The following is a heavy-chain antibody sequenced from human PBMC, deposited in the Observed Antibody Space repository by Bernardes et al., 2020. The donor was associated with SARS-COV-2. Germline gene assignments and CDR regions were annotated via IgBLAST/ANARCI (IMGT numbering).Heavy chain of an antibody. D-gene: IGHD3-3*01. CDR2: ISSSSSYI. Sequence: GSLRLSCAASGFTFSSYSMNWVRQAPGKGLEWVSSISSSSSYIYYADSVKGPFPISRDNAKNSLFLKMNSLRAEDTAVYYCTRDTVLVWLLSYYYYYGMDVWCQMTTITDSS. CDR3: TRDTVLVWLLSYYYYYGMDV. CDR1: GFTFSSYS. J-gene: IGHJ6*02. V-gene: IGHV3-21*01.